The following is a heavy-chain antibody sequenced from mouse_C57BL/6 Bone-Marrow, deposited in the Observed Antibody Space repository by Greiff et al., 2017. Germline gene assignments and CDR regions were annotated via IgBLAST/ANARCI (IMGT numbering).Heavy chain of an antibody. CDR3: ARAYYGNYDYFDY. Sequence: VKLVESGAELVKPGASVKLSCKASGYTFTSYWMHWVKQRPGQGLEWIGMINTNSGSTHYNETFKSKATLTVDKSSSTAYMQLISLTSVDSAVYYSARAYYGNYDYFDYWGQGTTLTVSS. V-gene: IGHV1-64*01. CDR1: GYTFTSYW. D-gene: IGHD2-1*01. CDR2: INTNSGST. J-gene: IGHJ2*01.